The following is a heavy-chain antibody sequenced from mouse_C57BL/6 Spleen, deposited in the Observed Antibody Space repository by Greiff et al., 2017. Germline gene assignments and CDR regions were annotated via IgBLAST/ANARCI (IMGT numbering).Heavy chain of an antibody. CDR1: GFNIKDDY. CDR2: IDPENGHT. V-gene: IGHV14-4*01. CDR3: TTDADSNYPVSYYYAMDY. J-gene: IGHJ4*01. Sequence: EVQLQQSGAELVRPGASVKLSCTASGFNIKDDYMHWVKQRPEQGLEWIGWIDPENGHTEYASKFQGKATITADTSSNTAYLPLSSLTSEDTAVYYGTTDADSNYPVSYYYAMDYWGQGTSVTVSS. D-gene: IGHD2-5*01.